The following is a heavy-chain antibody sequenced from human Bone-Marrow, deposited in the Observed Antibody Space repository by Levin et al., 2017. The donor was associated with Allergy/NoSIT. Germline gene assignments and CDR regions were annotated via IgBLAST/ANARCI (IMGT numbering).Heavy chain of an antibody. CDR1: GYTFTSYY. V-gene: IGHV1-46*01. J-gene: IGHJ3*02. CDR2: INPSGGSP. Sequence: AASVKVSCKASGYTFTSYYMHWVRQAPGQGLECMGIINPSGGSPTYAQKFQGRVTMTRDTSTSTVYMELSSLRSEDTAVYYCAREFVVVVVATAPPRDSDAFDIWGQGTMVTVSS. D-gene: IGHD2-15*01. CDR3: AREFVVVVVATAPPRDSDAFDI.